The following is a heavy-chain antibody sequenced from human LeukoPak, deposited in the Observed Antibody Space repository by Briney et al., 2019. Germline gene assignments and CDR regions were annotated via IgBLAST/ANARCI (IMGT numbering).Heavy chain of an antibody. V-gene: IGHV4-59*01. CDR2: IYYSGST. Sequence: SETLSLTCAVYGGSFSGYYWSWIRQPPGKGLEWIGYIYYSGSTNYNPSLKSRVTISVDTSKNQFSLKLSSVTAADTAVYYCARGHYDILTGYHNWFDPWGQGTLAAVSS. CDR3: ARGHYDILTGYHNWFDP. CDR1: GGSFSGYY. D-gene: IGHD3-9*01. J-gene: IGHJ5*02.